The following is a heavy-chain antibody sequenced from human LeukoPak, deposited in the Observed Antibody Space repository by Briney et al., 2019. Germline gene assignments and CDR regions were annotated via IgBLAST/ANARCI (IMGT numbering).Heavy chain of an antibody. CDR2: IYHSGST. CDR3: ARHPMVRGVIIKFDP. CDR1: GYSISSGYY. J-gene: IGHJ5*02. D-gene: IGHD3-10*01. V-gene: IGHV4-38-2*01. Sequence: KLSETLSLTCAVSGYSISSGYYWGWIRQPPGKGLEWIGSIYHSGSTYYNPSLKSRVTISVDTSKNQFSLKLSSVTAADTAVYYCARHPMVRGVIIKFDPWGQGTLVTVSS.